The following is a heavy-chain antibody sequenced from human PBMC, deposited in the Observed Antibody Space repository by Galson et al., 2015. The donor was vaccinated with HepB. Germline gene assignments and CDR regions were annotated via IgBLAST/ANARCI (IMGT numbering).Heavy chain of an antibody. CDR1: GGTFSSYA. J-gene: IGHJ4*02. V-gene: IGHV1-69*04. CDR3: ARDSGEMAPLG. CDR2: IIPILGIA. Sequence: SVKVSCKASGGTFSSYAISWVRRAPGQGLEWMGRIIPILGIANYAQKFQGRVTITADKSTSTAYMELSSLRSEDTAVYYCARDSGEMAPLGWGQGTLVTVSS. D-gene: IGHD5-24*01.